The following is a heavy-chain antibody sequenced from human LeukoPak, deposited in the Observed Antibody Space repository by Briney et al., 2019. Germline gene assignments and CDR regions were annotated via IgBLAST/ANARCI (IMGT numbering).Heavy chain of an antibody. J-gene: IGHJ3*02. CDR1: GFTFSSYS. D-gene: IGHD6-13*01. CDR3: ARDRAWGQQLFGSVAFDI. Sequence: GGSLRLSCAASGFTFSSYSMNWVRQAPGKGLEWVSSISSSSSYIYYADSVKGRFTISRDNAKNSLYLQMNSLRAEDTAVYYRARDRAWGQQLFGSVAFDIWGQGTMVTVSS. V-gene: IGHV3-21*01. CDR2: ISSSSSYI.